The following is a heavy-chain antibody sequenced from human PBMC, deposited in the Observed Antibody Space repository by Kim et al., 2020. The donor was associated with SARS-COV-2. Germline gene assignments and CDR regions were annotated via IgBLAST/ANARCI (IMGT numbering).Heavy chain of an antibody. Sequence: GDAVKGRFTISRDKSKNTLYLQMNGLRAADTAVYYCAKGRSTSCYTDFDCWGQGTLVTVSS. V-gene: IGHV3-23*01. CDR3: AKGRSTSCYTDFDC. J-gene: IGHJ4*02. D-gene: IGHD2-2*02.